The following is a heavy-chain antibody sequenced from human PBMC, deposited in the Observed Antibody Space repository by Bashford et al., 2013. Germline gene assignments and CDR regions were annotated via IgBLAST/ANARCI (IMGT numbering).Heavy chain of an antibody. D-gene: IGHD5-18*01. V-gene: IGHV4-30-4*01. CDR3: AREGNTASPYYYYYGMDV. J-gene: IGHJ6*02. CDR2: IFYSGST. CDR1: S. Sequence: SRRWIRQPPGKGLEWIGNIFYSGSTYYNPSLESRATISVDTSKNQFSLKLSSVTAADTAVYYCAREGNTASPYYYYYGMDVWGQGTTVTVSS.